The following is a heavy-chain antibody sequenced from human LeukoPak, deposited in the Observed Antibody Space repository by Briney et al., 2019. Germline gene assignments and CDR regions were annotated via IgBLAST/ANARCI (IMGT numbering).Heavy chain of an antibody. CDR3: ARGPIAVAGSGFDP. D-gene: IGHD6-19*01. CDR1: GYTFTGYY. J-gene: IGHJ5*02. V-gene: IGHV1-2*02. Sequence: ASVKVSCKASGYTFTGYYMHWVRQAPGQGLEWMGWINPNSGGTNYAQKFQGRVTMTRDTSISTAYMELSRLRSDDTAVYYCARGPIAVAGSGFDPWGQGTLVTVSS. CDR2: INPNSGGT.